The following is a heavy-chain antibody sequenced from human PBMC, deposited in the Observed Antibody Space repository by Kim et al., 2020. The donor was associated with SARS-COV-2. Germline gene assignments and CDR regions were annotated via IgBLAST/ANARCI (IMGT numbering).Heavy chain of an antibody. CDR1: GFTFSSYS. Sequence: GGSLRLSCAASGFTFSSYSMNWVRQAPGKGLEWVSYISSSSSTIYYADSVKGRFTISRDNAKNSLYLQMNSLRDEDTAVYYCASYSSSWPYYFDYWGQGTLVTVSS. CDR2: ISSSSSTI. CDR3: ASYSSSWPYYFDY. V-gene: IGHV3-48*02. J-gene: IGHJ4*02. D-gene: IGHD6-13*01.